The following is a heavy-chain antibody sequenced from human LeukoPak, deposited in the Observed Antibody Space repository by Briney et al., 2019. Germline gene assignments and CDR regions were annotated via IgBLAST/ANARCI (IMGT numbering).Heavy chain of an antibody. CDR1: GFTFSSYW. J-gene: IGHJ6*03. V-gene: IGHV3-7*03. D-gene: IGHD2-2*01. CDR2: IKQDGSEK. CDR3: AKDAVVPAASYYMDV. Sequence: GGSLRLSCAASGFTFSSYWMSWVRRAPGKGLEWVANIKQDGSEKYYVDSVKGRFTISRDNAKNSLYLQMNSLRAEDTAVYYCAKDAVVPAASYYMDVWGKGTTVTVSS.